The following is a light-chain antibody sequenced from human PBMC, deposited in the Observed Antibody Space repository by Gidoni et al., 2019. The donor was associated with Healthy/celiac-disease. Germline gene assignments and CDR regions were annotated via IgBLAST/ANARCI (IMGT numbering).Light chain of an antibody. Sequence: QSAVTQPRSVSGSPGQSVPISCTGTSSDVGGYDYVSWYQQHPGKAPKRMIYDVSKRPSGVPDRFSGSKSGNTASLTISGLQAEDEADYYCCSYAGSFYVFGTGTKVTVL. CDR2: DVS. J-gene: IGLJ1*01. CDR3: CSYAGSFYV. CDR1: SSDVGGYDY. V-gene: IGLV2-11*01.